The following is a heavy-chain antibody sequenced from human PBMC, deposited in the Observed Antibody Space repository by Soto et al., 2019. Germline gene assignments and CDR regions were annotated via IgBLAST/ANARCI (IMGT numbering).Heavy chain of an antibody. J-gene: IGHJ4*02. Sequence: QITLKESGPPLVNPTQTLTLTCTFSGFSLSTSGVGVGWIRQPPGKALEWLALIYWNDDKRYSPSLKSRLTITKDTSKNQVVLTMTNMDPVDTATYYFAHRPAAAAETYYFDYWGQGTLVTVSS. CDR3: AHRPAAAAETYYFDY. D-gene: IGHD6-13*01. CDR1: GFSLSTSGVG. CDR2: IYWNDDK. V-gene: IGHV2-5*01.